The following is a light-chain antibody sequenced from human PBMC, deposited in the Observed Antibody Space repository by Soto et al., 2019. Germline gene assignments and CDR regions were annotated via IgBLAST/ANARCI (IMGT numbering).Light chain of an antibody. CDR1: QSVSSNY. CDR3: QQYSSSPPEFT. CDR2: GAS. J-gene: IGKJ3*01. Sequence: EIVLTQSPGTLSVSPGERVTLSCRASQSVSSNYLAWYQQRPGQAPRLLIFGASYRATVIPDRFSGSGSGTDFTLTISRLEPEDFAVYYCQQYSSSPPEFTFGPGTKVDSK. V-gene: IGKV3-20*01.